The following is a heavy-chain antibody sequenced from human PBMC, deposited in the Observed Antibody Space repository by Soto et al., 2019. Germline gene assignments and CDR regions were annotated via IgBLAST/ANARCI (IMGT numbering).Heavy chain of an antibody. J-gene: IGHJ6*02. D-gene: IGHD3-10*01. CDR3: ATQTISYPSGV. CDR2: LSRGDER. CDR1: VAPITTTTW. Sequence: QVQLQESGPGLVKPSETLSLTCTVSVAPITTTTWWAWVRLPPGKGLEWIGELSRGDERSSNPSLEGRFTMSLDKSNNHFSLKLTSVTASDTAIYYCATQTISYPSGVWGRGTSVTVSS. V-gene: IGHV4-4*02.